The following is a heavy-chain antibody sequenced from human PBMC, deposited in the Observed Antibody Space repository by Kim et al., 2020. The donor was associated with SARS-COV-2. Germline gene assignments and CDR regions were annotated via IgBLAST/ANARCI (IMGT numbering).Heavy chain of an antibody. D-gene: IGHD3-3*01. J-gene: IGHJ4*02. CDR1: GYSFTSYW. Sequence: GESLKISCKGSGYSFTSYWIGWVRQMPGKGLEWMRIIYPGDSDTRYSPSFQGQVTISADKSISTAYLQWSSLKASDTAMYYCATTGITIFGVVPGFDYWGQGTLVTVSS. CDR3: ATTGITIFGVVPGFDY. CDR2: IYPGDSDT. V-gene: IGHV5-51*01.